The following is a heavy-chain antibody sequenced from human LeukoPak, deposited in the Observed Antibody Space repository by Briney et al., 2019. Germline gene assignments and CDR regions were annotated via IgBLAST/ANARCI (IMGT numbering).Heavy chain of an antibody. CDR3: AGHYYDSSGYYGEVGY. D-gene: IGHD3-22*01. Sequence: GGSLRLSCAASGFTFSSYAMHWVRQAPGKGLEWVAVISYDGSNKYYADSVKGRFTISRDNSKNTLYLQMNSLRAEDTAVYYCAGHYYDSSGYYGEVGYWGQGTLVTVSS. CDR2: ISYDGSNK. J-gene: IGHJ4*02. CDR1: GFTFSSYA. V-gene: IGHV3-30-3*01.